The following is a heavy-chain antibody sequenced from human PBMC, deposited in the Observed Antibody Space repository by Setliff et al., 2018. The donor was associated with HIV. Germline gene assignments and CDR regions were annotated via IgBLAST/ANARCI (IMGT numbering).Heavy chain of an antibody. CDR3: ARDGPYYHDSSATDY. D-gene: IGHD3-22*01. J-gene: IGHJ4*02. CDR1: GFTFSSYW. CDR2: IKQDGSEK. Sequence: PGGSLRLSCAASGFTFSSYWMSWVRQAPGKGLEWVANIKQDGSEKDYVDSAKGRFTISRDNAKNSLYLQMNSLRVEDTAVYYCARDGPYYHDSSATDYWGQGTLVTVSS. V-gene: IGHV3-7*01.